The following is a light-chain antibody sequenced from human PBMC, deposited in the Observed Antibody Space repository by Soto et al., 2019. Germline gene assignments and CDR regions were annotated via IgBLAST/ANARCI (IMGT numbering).Light chain of an antibody. CDR1: QSLLHSNGYNY. CDR2: LAS. V-gene: IGKV2-28*01. J-gene: IGKJ1*01. Sequence: VMTQSPLSLPVTPGEPASISCRSSQSLLHSNGYNYLDWYLQRPGQSPQLLIYLASNRPSGVPDRFSGSGSGTDFTLKISRVEAEDVGVYYCMQALQTPPTFGQGTRVEIK. CDR3: MQALQTPPT.